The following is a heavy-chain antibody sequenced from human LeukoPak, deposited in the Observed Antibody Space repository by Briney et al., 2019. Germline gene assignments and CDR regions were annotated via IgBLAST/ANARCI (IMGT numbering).Heavy chain of an antibody. J-gene: IGHJ6*03. CDR2: IYYSGST. CDR1: GGSIRNYY. CDR3: ARARFLEWNYYYYYMDV. Sequence: SETLSLTCTVSGGSIRNYYWSWIRQPPGKGLEWIGYIYYSGSTNYNPSLKSRVTISVDTSKNQFSLKLSSVTAADTAVYYCARARFLEWNYYYYYMDVWGKGTTVTVSS. D-gene: IGHD3-3*01. V-gene: IGHV4-59*01.